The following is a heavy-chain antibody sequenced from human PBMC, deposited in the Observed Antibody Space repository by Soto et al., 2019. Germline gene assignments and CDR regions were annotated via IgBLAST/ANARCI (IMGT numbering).Heavy chain of an antibody. CDR3: ARDKDLQPLGGNYYYILDV. CDR2: IMPIFATP. V-gene: IGHV1-69*12. D-gene: IGHD3-3*02. Sequence: QVQLMQSGAEVKKPGSSVKVSCKASGGTFSTSAISWVRQAPGEGLEWVGGIMPIFATPDYAQKFQGRVNISADDSTATAYLELTSLTTDGTAVYYFARDKDLQPLGGNYYYILDVWGQGTEITVSS. CDR1: GGTFSTSA. J-gene: IGHJ6*02.